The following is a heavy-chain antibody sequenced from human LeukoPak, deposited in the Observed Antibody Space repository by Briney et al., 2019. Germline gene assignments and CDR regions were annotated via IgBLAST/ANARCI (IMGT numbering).Heavy chain of an antibody. V-gene: IGHV3-21*01. CDR1: GFTFSSYS. Sequence: GGSLRLSCAASGFTFSSYSMNWVRQAPGKGLEWVSSISSSDSYIYYADSVKGRFTISRDNAKNSLYLQMNSLRAEDTAVYYCARDLSGYYYGSGTSAHDAFDIWGQGTMVTFSS. J-gene: IGHJ3*02. CDR3: ARDLSGYYYGSGTSAHDAFDI. D-gene: IGHD3-10*01. CDR2: ISSSDSYI.